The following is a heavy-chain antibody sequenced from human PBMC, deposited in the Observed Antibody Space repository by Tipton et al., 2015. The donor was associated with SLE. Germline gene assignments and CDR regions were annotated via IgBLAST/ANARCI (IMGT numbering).Heavy chain of an antibody. Sequence: GSLRLSCAASGFTFSSYWMHWVRQVPGKGLVWVSRINSDGSRTTYADSVKGRFTISRDNAKNSLYLQMNSLRAEDTAVYYCARGVVGYGAMVRGWGYNMDVWGQGTTVTVSS. CDR3: ARGVVGYGAMVRGWGYNMDV. D-gene: IGHD3-10*01. CDR2: INSDGSRT. J-gene: IGHJ6*02. V-gene: IGHV3-74*01. CDR1: GFTFSSYW.